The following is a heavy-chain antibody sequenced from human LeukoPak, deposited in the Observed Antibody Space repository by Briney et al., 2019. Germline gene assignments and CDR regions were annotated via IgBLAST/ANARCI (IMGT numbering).Heavy chain of an antibody. V-gene: IGHV1-69*13. D-gene: IGHD3-22*01. CDR3: ARGAHYYDSSGYSTPLGY. J-gene: IGHJ4*02. Sequence: SVKVSCKASGGTFSSYAISWVRQAPGQGLEWMGGIIPIFGTTNYAQKFQGRVTITADESTSTAYMELSSLRSEDTAVYYCARGAHYYDSSGYSTPLGYWGQGTLVTVSS. CDR1: GGTFSSYA. CDR2: IIPIFGTT.